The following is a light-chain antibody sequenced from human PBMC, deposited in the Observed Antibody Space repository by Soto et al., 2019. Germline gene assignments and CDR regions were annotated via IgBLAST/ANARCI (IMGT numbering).Light chain of an antibody. CDR3: SSYAGSNNLYV. Sequence: QSALTQPPSASGSPGQSVTISCTGTSSGLGGYNYVSWYQQHPGKAPKLMIYEVTKRPSGVPDRFSGSRSGNTASLTVSGLQAEDEADYYCSSYAGSNNLYVFGTGTKLTVL. CDR2: EVT. CDR1: SSGLGGYNY. J-gene: IGLJ1*01. V-gene: IGLV2-8*01.